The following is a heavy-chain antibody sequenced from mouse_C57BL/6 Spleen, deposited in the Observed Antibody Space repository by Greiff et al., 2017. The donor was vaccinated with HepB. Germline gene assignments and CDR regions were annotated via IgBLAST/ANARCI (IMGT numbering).Heavy chain of an antibody. CDR2: IHPNSGST. CDR1: GYTFTSYW. Sequence: VKLQQPGAELVKPGASVKLSCKASGYTFTSYWMHWVKQRPGQGLEWIGMIHPNSGSTNYNEKFKSKATLTVDKSSSTAYMQLSSLTSEDSAVYYCARSGYWYYFDYWGQGTTLTVSS. V-gene: IGHV1-64*01. J-gene: IGHJ2*01. CDR3: ARSGYWYYFDY.